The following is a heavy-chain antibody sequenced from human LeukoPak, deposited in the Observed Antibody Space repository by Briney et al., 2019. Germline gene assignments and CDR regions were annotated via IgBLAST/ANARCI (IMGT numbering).Heavy chain of an antibody. D-gene: IGHD6-19*01. CDR3: AKDISIAVAGTRDY. Sequence: GGSLRLSCAASGFTFSSYSMNWVRQAPGKGLEWVSAISGSGGSTYYADSVKGRFTISRDNSKNTLYLQMNSLRAEDTAVYYCAKDISIAVAGTRDYWGQGTLVTVPS. J-gene: IGHJ4*02. V-gene: IGHV3-23*01. CDR1: GFTFSSYS. CDR2: ISGSGGST.